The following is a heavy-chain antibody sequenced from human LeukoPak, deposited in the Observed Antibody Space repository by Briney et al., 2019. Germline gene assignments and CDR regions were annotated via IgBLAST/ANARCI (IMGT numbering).Heavy chain of an antibody. D-gene: IGHD6-19*01. J-gene: IGHJ6*02. CDR3: ARDRLQWLDGVYYYYGMDV. Sequence: GGSLRLSCAAAGFTFSSYWMSWVRQAPGKGLEWVANIKQDGSEKYYVDSVKGRFTISRDNAKNSLYLQMNSLRAEDTAVYYCARDRLQWLDGVYYYYGMDVWGQGTTVTVSS. CDR1: GFTFSSYW. CDR2: IKQDGSEK. V-gene: IGHV3-7*01.